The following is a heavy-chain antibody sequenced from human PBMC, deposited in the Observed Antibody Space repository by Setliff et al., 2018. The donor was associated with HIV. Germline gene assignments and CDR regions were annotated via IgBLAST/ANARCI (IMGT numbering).Heavy chain of an antibody. V-gene: IGHV1-18*01. CDR2: ISAYNGNT. Sequence: ASVKVSCKTSGYIFTDYGISWVRQAPGQGLEWMGWISAYNGNTNYAQKFQERVTMTTDTSSTTAYMELRSLRSDDTAVYYCARGARYCSSTSCEYYFDSWGQGALVTVSS. CDR1: GYIFTDYG. CDR3: ARGARYCSSTSCEYYFDS. J-gene: IGHJ4*02. D-gene: IGHD2-2*01.